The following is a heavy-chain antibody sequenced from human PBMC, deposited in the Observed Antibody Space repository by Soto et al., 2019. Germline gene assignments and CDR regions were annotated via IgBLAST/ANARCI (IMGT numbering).Heavy chain of an antibody. V-gene: IGHV3-74*01. CDR2: INSDGSST. D-gene: IGHD2-8*02. Sequence: GGSLRPPCASSGFTFSISRMPGSRQAPGQGLVGDISINSDGSSTRYAASVNSRVTISRDNAKNPLYLQMTSLSAEDTAVYYCARGHGTVDIRHNFDYWGQGILVTVSS. CDR3: ARGHGTVDIRHNFDY. J-gene: IGHJ4*02. CDR1: GFTFSISR.